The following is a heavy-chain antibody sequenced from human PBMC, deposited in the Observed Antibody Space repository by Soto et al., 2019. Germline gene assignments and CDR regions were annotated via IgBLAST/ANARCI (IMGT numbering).Heavy chain of an antibody. V-gene: IGHV3-23*01. J-gene: IGHJ4*02. CDR3: AKDLEWLIRHFEN. Sequence: PGGSMRLSCGASGFRFINYGMSWVRQAPGKGLEWVSGISGNGGHASYADSVKGLFTISSDNSNNTAYLQMNSLRAEDTAIYYCAKDLEWLIRHFENWGQGTLVTVSS. CDR1: GFRFINYG. CDR2: ISGNGGHA. D-gene: IGHD3-22*01.